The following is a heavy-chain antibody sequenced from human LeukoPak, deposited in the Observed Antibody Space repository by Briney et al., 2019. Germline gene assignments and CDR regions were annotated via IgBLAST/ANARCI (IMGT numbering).Heavy chain of an antibody. Sequence: SETLSLTCAVYGGSFSSYYWGWIRQPPGKGLEWIGSIYYSGSTYYNPSLKSRVTISVDTSKNQFSLKLSSVTAADAAVYYCARHLAVPAALGWFDPWGQGTLVTVSS. CDR2: IYYSGST. D-gene: IGHD2-2*01. CDR1: GGSFSSYY. J-gene: IGHJ5*02. V-gene: IGHV4-39*01. CDR3: ARHLAVPAALGWFDP.